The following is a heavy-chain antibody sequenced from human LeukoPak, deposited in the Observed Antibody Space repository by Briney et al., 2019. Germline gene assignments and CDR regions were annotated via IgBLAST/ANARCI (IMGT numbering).Heavy chain of an antibody. CDR3: ATGAYCSSTSCYSWFDP. J-gene: IGHJ5*02. CDR1: GYTLTELS. CDR2: FDPEDGET. V-gene: IGHV1-24*01. Sequence: ASVKVSCKVSGYTLTELSMHWVRQAPGKGLEWVGGFDPEDGETIYAQKFQGRVTMTEDTSTDTAYMELSSLRSEDTAVYYCATGAYCSSTSCYSWFDPWGQGTLVTVSS. D-gene: IGHD2-2*01.